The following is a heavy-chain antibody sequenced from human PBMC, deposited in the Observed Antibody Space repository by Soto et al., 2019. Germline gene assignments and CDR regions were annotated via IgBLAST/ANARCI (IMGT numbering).Heavy chain of an antibody. CDR1: GYTFTSYA. Sequence: QVQLVQSGAEVKKPGASVKVSCKASGYTFTSYAMHWVRHAPGQRLEWMGWINAGNGNTKYSQTFQGRVTITRDTAASTAYMELSSRRSEGTAVYYCARDVGATGDWGQGTLVTVSS. CDR2: INAGNGNT. D-gene: IGHD1-26*01. CDR3: ARDVGATGD. J-gene: IGHJ4*02. V-gene: IGHV1-3*01.